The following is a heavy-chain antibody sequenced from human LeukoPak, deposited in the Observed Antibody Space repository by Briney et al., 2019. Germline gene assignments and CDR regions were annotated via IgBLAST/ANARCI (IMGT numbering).Heavy chain of an antibody. CDR3: AKEKRNLRGARYAFDT. V-gene: IGHV3-53*01. J-gene: IGHJ3*02. CDR2: TYSDGTT. D-gene: IGHD4/OR15-4a*01. Sequence: GGSLRLSCAASGFTVSSNFMTWVRQAPGKGLEWVSVTYSDGTTYYADSVMGRFTISRDNSKNTLYLQMNRLRAANTATYYCAKEKRNLRGARYAFDTWGKGTMVTVSA. CDR1: GFTVSSNF.